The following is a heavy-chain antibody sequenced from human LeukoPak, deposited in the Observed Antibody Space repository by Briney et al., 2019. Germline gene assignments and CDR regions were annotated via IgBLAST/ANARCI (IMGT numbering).Heavy chain of an antibody. D-gene: IGHD6-13*01. Sequence: SETLSLTCTVSGGSISSSSYYWGWIRQPPGKGLEWIGSIYYSGSTYSNPSLKSRVTISVDTSKNQFSLKLSSVTAADTAVYYCARVLTRYSSSWPSFDYWGQGTLVTVSS. J-gene: IGHJ4*02. V-gene: IGHV4-39*07. CDR3: ARVLTRYSSSWPSFDY. CDR1: GGSISSSSYY. CDR2: IYYSGST.